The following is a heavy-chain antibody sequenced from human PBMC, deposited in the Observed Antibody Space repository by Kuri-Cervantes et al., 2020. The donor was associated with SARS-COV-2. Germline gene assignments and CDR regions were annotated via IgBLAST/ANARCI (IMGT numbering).Heavy chain of an antibody. CDR1: GGSISGYY. CDR3: ARSGSLHMGRYYYYYMDV. Sequence: SETLSLTCTVSGGSISGYYGSWIRQPPGKGLEWIGEINHSGSTNYNPSLKSRVTISVDTSKSQFSLKLSSVTAADPAVYYCARSGSLHMGRYYYYYMDVWGKGPRSPSP. J-gene: IGHJ6*03. CDR2: INHSGST. D-gene: IGHD1-26*01. V-gene: IGHV4-34*01.